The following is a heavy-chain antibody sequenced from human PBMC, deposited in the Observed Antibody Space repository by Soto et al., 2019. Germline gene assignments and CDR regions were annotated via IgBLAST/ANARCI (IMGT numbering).Heavy chain of an antibody. CDR3: GRDAKNSSGGNYFAY. CDR1: GGSISSYY. CDR2: IYYSGST. V-gene: IGHV4-59*01. Sequence: SETLSLTCTVSGGSISSYYWSWIRQPPGKGLEWIGYIYYSGSTNYNPSLKSRVTISVDTSKSQFSLKLSSVTAADTAVYYCGRDAKNSSGGNYFAYWGQGTLVTVSS. D-gene: IGHD6-19*01. J-gene: IGHJ4*02.